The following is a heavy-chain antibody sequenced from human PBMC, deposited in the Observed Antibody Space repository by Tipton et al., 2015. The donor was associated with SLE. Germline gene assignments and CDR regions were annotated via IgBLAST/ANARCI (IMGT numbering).Heavy chain of an antibody. V-gene: IGHV4-39*07. D-gene: IGHD1-26*01. CDR2: IYHSGST. CDR3: ARYGTYDGSRYFQH. J-gene: IGHJ1*01. Sequence: TLSLTCTVSGGSISSSSYYWGWIRQPPGKGLEWIGSIYHSGSTYYNPSLKSRVTISVDTSKNQFSLKLSSVTAADTAVYYCARYGTYDGSRYFQHWGQGTLVTVPS. CDR1: GGSISSSSYY.